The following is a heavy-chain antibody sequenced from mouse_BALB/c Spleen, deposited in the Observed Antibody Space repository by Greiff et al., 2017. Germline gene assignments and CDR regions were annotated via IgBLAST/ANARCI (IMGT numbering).Heavy chain of an antibody. D-gene: IGHD4-1*01. CDR3: ARGGTDAWFAY. J-gene: IGHJ3*01. V-gene: IGHV5-17*02. CDR1: GFTFSSFG. Sequence: DVMLVESGGGLVQPGGSRKLSCAASGFTFSSFGMHWVRQAPEQGLEWVAYISSGSSTIYYADTVKGRFTISRDNPKNTLYLQMTSLRSEDTAMYYCARGGTDAWFAYWGQGTLVTVSA. CDR2: ISSGSSTI.